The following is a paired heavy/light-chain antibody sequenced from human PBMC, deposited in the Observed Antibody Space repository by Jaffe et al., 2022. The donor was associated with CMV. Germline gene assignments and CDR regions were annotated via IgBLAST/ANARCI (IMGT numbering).Heavy chain of an antibody. Sequence: QVQLVQSGAEVKKPGASVKVSCKASGYTFTSYGISWVRQAPGQGLEWMGWISAYNGNTNYAQKLQGRVTMTTDTSTSTAYMELRSLRSDDTAVYYCARGGACRYSGSYSCAFDIWGQGTMVTVSS. CDR2: ISAYNGNT. CDR1: GYTFTSYG. D-gene: IGHD1-26*01. CDR3: ARGGACRYSGSYSCAFDI. V-gene: IGHV1-18*04. J-gene: IGHJ3*02.
Light chain of an antibody. CDR2: AAS. V-gene: IGKV1-39*01. Sequence: DIQMTQSPSSLSASVGDRVTITCRASQSISSYLNWYQQKPGKAPKLLIYAASSLQSGVPSRFSGSGSGTDFTLTISSLQPEDFATYYCQQSYSTRWTFGQGTKVEIK. CDR3: QQSYSTRWT. J-gene: IGKJ1*01. CDR1: QSISSY.